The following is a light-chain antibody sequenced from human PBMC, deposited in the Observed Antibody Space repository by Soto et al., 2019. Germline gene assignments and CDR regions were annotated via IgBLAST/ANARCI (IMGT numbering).Light chain of an antibody. V-gene: IGKV3-20*01. CDR3: QQYGSLPT. CDR1: QSVPARY. J-gene: IGKJ2*01. CDR2: GAS. Sequence: EIVVAQSPGTLSLSPGDTAALSCTASQSVPARYVAWYQQKPGQAPRLLIFGASNRATGIPDRFSGSGSGTDFTLTISRLEPDDFAVYYCQQYGSLPTFGQGTKLEIK.